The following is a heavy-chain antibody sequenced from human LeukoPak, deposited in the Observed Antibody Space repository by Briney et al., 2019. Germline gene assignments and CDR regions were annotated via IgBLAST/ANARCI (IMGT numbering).Heavy chain of an antibody. CDR1: GFTVSRNY. J-gene: IGHJ3*02. V-gene: IGHV3-53*01. CDR3: TRAGEVLPHDGFDI. Sequence: PGGSLRLSCAASGFTVSRNYMSWVRQVQGRGLEWVSIIYIGGATYYADSVRGRFTISRDISKNTVYLQMNSLRVEDTAVYFCTRAGEVLPHDGFDIWGRGTMVTVSS. CDR2: IYIGGAT. D-gene: IGHD1-26*01.